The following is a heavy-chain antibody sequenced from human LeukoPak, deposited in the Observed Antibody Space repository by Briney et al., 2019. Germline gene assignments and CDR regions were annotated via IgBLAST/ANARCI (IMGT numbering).Heavy chain of an antibody. J-gene: IGHJ5*02. V-gene: IGHV3-21*01. D-gene: IGHD1-1*01. CDR3: SRVAQSGPTGWFDP. CDR2: ISSTGSYI. CDR1: GFNLNSYM. Sequence: GGSLRLSCAASGFNLNSYMLNWVRQAPGKGLEWVSSISSTGSYIYHADSVKGRFTISRDNTGNVVYLQMDSLRAEDTAVYYCSRVAQSGPTGWFDPWGQGTLVTVSS.